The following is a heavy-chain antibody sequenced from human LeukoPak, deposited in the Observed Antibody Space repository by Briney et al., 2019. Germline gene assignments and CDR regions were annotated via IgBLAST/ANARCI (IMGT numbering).Heavy chain of an antibody. J-gene: IGHJ6*04. CDR3: ARGSFTDYYYGMDV. CDR1: GFTFSSYA. Sequence: GRSLRLSCAASGFTFSSYAMHWVRQAPGKGLEWVAVISYDGSNKYYADSVKGRFTISRDNSKNTLYLQMNSLRAEDTAVYYCARGSFTDYYYGMDVWGKGTTVTVSS. D-gene: IGHD3-10*01. V-gene: IGHV3-30*04. CDR2: ISYDGSNK.